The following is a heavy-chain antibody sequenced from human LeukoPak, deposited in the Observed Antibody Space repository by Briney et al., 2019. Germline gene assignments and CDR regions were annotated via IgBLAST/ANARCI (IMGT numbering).Heavy chain of an antibody. D-gene: IGHD2-2*01. CDR3: ARRLTQYDCFDP. V-gene: IGHV6-1*01. CDR1: GDSVSSNSVT. CDR2: TYYRSTWYN. J-gene: IGHJ5*02. Sequence: SQTLSLTCAISGDSVSSNSVTWNSIRQSSSRGLEWLGRTYYRSTWYNDYAVSVRGRITVNPDTSKNQFSLHLNSVTPEDTAVYYCARRLTQYDCFDPWGQGILVTVSS.